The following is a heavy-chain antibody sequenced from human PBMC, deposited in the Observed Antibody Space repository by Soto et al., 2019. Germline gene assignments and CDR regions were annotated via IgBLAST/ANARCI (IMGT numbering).Heavy chain of an antibody. Sequence: SETLSLTCTVSGGSISSYYWSWIRQPPGKGLEWIGYIYYSGTTNFNPSLKSRVTTSVDTSKNQFSLKLTSVTAADTAVYYCARGSSWLDYWGQGTLVTVSS. CDR2: IYYSGTT. J-gene: IGHJ4*02. D-gene: IGHD6-13*01. CDR1: GGSISSYY. CDR3: ARGSSWLDY. V-gene: IGHV4-59*01.